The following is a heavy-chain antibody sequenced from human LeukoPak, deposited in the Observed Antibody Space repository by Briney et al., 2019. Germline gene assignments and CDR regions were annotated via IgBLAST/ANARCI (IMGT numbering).Heavy chain of an antibody. Sequence: GGSLRLSCAASGFTFDDYDMHWVRQAPGKGLEWVSLISGDGGSTYYADSVKGRFTISRDNSKNTLYLQMNSLRAEDTALYYCVRGGNIAGHWGQGTLVTVSS. J-gene: IGHJ4*02. CDR3: VRGGNIAGH. CDR1: GFTFDDYD. CDR2: ISGDGGST. V-gene: IGHV3-43*02. D-gene: IGHD6-13*01.